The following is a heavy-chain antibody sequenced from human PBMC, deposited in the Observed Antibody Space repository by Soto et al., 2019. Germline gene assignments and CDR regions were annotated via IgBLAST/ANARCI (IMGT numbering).Heavy chain of an antibody. Sequence: GGSLRLSCAASGFTFSSYSMNWVRQAPGKGLEWVSSISSSSSYIYYADSVKGRFTISRDNAKNSLYLQMNSLRAEDTAVYYCARDYDYIWGSYRYTSWGSSDYWGQGTLVTVSS. CDR1: GFTFSSYS. V-gene: IGHV3-21*01. CDR3: ARDYDYIWGSYRYTSWGSSDY. CDR2: ISSSSSYI. J-gene: IGHJ4*02. D-gene: IGHD3-16*02.